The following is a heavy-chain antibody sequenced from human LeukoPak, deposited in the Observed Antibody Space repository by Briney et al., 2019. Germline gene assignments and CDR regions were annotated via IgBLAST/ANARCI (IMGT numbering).Heavy chain of an antibody. CDR3: ARGCSGGSCYPFDP. CDR1: GYTFTGYY. CDR2: INPNSGGT. Sequence: ASVKVSCKASGYTFTGYYMHWVRQAPGQGLEWMGWINPNSGGTNYAQKFQGRVTMTRNTSISTAYMELSSLRSEDTAVYYCARGCSGGSCYPFDPWGQGTLVTVSS. J-gene: IGHJ5*02. D-gene: IGHD2-15*01. V-gene: IGHV1-2*02.